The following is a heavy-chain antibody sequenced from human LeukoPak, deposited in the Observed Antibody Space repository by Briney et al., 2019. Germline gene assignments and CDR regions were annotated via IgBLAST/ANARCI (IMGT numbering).Heavy chain of an antibody. CDR3: ARDLVPPYYYDSSGYCEGGDC. CDR1: GYTFTSYG. Sequence: GASVKVSCKASGYTFTSYGISWVRQAPGQGLEWMGWISAYNGNTNYAQKLQGRVTMTTDTSTSTAYMELRSLRSDDTAVYYCARDLVPPYYYDSSGYCEGGDCWGQGTLVTVSS. J-gene: IGHJ4*02. CDR2: ISAYNGNT. V-gene: IGHV1-18*01. D-gene: IGHD3-22*01.